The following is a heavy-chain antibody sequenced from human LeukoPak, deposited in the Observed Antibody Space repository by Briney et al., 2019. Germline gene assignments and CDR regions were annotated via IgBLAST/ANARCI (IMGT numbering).Heavy chain of an antibody. Sequence: GGSLRLSCAASGFTFSSYGMHWVRQAPGKGLEWVAFIRYDGSNKYYANSVKGRFTISRDNSKNTLYLQMNSLRAEDTAVYYCAKGDHYDTSGYDAFDIWGQGTMVTVSS. D-gene: IGHD3-22*01. CDR3: AKGDHYDTSGYDAFDI. J-gene: IGHJ3*02. CDR2: IRYDGSNK. CDR1: GFTFSSYG. V-gene: IGHV3-30*02.